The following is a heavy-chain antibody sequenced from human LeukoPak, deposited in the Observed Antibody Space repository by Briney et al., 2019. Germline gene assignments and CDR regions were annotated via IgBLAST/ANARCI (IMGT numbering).Heavy chain of an antibody. V-gene: IGHV3-21*04. CDR3: AKGQVGWYYFTMDV. CDR2: ISSSSSYM. Sequence: GGSLRLSCAASGFTFSSYSMNWVRQAPGKGLEWVSSISSSSSYMYYADSVKGRFTISRDNTKNPLFLQMNSLRAEDTAVYYCAKGQVGWYYFTMDVWGQGTTVTVSS. J-gene: IGHJ6*02. CDR1: GFTFSSYS. D-gene: IGHD6-19*01.